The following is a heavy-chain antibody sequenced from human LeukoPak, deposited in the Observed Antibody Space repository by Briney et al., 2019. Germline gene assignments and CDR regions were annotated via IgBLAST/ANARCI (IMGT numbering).Heavy chain of an antibody. CDR1: GFVFSGYE. Sequence: PGASLRLSCAASGFVFSGYEMNWVRQAPGKGLEWISSISTTGRTLNYADSVKGRFTISRDNAKNSLYLQMNRLSAEDTAVYYCARGDDYGDSLVAYWGQGTLVTVSS. J-gene: IGHJ4*02. CDR3: ARGDDYGDSLVAY. D-gene: IGHD4-17*01. V-gene: IGHV3-48*03. CDR2: ISTTGRTL.